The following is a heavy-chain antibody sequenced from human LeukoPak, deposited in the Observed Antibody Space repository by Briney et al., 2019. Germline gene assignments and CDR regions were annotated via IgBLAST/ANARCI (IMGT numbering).Heavy chain of an antibody. D-gene: IGHD1-1*01. CDR2: IYHSGST. CDR1: GGSISSSNW. J-gene: IGHJ4*02. CDR3: ARVNINNWHSCDY. V-gene: IGHV4-4*02. Sequence: SETLSLTCAVSGGSISSSNWWSWVRQPPGKGLEWIGEIYHSGSTNYNPSLKSRVTISVDKSRNHFSLNLSSVTAADTAVYYCARVNINNWHSCDYWGQGTLVTVSS.